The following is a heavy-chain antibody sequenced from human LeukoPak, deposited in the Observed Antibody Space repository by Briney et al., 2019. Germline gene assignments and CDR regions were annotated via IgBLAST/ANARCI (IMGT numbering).Heavy chain of an antibody. D-gene: IGHD5-12*01. CDR1: GFTLSDYY. CDR2: ITSSGSTI. CDR3: ARGRASGYQTYYYYYYMDV. J-gene: IGHJ6*03. Sequence: PGASLTPSPAPSGFTLSDYYMSWIRQAPGKGPEWVSYITSSGSTIYYADSVKGRFTTSRDNAKNSLYLQMNSLRAEDTAVYYCARGRASGYQTYYYYYYMDVWGKGTTVTVAS. V-gene: IGHV3-11*01.